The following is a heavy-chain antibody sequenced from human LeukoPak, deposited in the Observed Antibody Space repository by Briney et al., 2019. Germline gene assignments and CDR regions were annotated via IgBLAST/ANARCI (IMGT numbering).Heavy chain of an antibody. Sequence: PSETLSLTCTVPGGSISSSGYFWGWIRQPPGKGLEWIGSMYHTGSTYDNPSLKSRVSISVDTSKNQVSLKLTSMTAADTAVYYCARTAMVNRGNFDYWGQGTLVTVSS. V-gene: IGHV4-39*07. J-gene: IGHJ4*02. CDR2: MYHTGST. D-gene: IGHD5-18*01. CDR1: GGSISSSGYF. CDR3: ARTAMVNRGNFDY.